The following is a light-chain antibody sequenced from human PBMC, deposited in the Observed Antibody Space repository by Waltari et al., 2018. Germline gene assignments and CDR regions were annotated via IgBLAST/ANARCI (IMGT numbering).Light chain of an antibody. V-gene: IGKV3-15*01. J-gene: IGKJ1*01. CDR2: GAS. CDR3: QQYNNWPQT. CDR1: QSVSSN. Sequence: ETVMTQSPATLSVSPGERATISCRASQSVSSNLAWYQQKPGQAPRLLIYGASTRATGIPARFSGSGSGTEFTLTISSLQSEDFAVYYCQQYNNWPQTFGQGTKVEIK.